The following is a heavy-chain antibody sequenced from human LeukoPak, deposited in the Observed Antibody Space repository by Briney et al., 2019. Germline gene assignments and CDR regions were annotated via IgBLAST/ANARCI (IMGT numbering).Heavy chain of an antibody. Sequence: PGGSLRLSCAASGFAFSSYNMNWVRQAPGKGQERVSYISGRGNTIKYADSVKGRFTISRDNGKNSLYLHMSSLRAEDTAVYYCARDPPALEDFDYWGQGTQVTVSS. V-gene: IGHV3-48*04. CDR2: ISGRGNTI. CDR1: GFAFSSYN. J-gene: IGHJ4*02. CDR3: ARDPPALEDFDY.